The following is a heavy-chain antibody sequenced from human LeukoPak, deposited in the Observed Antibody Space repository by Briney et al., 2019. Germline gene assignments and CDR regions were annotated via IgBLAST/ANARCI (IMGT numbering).Heavy chain of an antibody. CDR2: ISSSGSTK. CDR3: ATLRPRQQLVVDH. J-gene: IGHJ4*02. D-gene: IGHD6-13*01. Sequence: GGSLRLSCAASGFTFSSYEMNWVRQAPGKGLEWVSYISSSGSTKYYADSVKGRFTISRDNALNSLYLQMSSLRAEDTAVYYCATLRPRQQLVVDHWGQGTLVTVSS. V-gene: IGHV3-48*03. CDR1: GFTFSSYE.